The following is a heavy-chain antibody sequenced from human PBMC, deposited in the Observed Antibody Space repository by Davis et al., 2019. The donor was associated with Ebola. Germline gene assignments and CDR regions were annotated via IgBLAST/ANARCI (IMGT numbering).Heavy chain of an antibody. Sequence: ASVKVSCKASGYTLVSYYAHWVRQAPGQGLEWMGIINPSGGTTTYAQKFQGRVTMTRDTSTNTLYMELSSLTSGDTAVYYCARGPNIRGMDVWGQGTTVTVSS. D-gene: IGHD2/OR15-2a*01. CDR2: INPSGGTT. CDR3: ARGPNIRGMDV. V-gene: IGHV1-46*01. CDR1: GYTLVSYY. J-gene: IGHJ6*02.